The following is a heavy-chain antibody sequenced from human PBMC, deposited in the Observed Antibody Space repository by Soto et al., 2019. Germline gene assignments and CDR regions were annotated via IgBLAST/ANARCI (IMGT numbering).Heavy chain of an antibody. Sequence: EVQLVESGGGLVQPGGSLRLSCAASGFTFSSYSMNWVRQAPGKGLEWVSYISSSSSTIYYADSVKGRFTISRDNAKNSLYLQMNSLRDEDTAVYYCARDDFWSGPHPVMDVWGQGTTVTVSS. D-gene: IGHD3-3*01. V-gene: IGHV3-48*02. J-gene: IGHJ6*02. CDR2: ISSSSSTI. CDR3: ARDDFWSGPHPVMDV. CDR1: GFTFSSYS.